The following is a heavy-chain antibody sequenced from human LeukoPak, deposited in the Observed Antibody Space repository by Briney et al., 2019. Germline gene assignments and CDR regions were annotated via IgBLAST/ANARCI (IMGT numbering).Heavy chain of an antibody. CDR1: GFPFSGYW. D-gene: IGHD2-2*01. V-gene: IGHV3-7*01. CDR3: VGQLLRAV. J-gene: IGHJ6*04. CDR2: IKEDGSVQ. Sequence: GGSLRLSCTASGFPFSGYWISWGRQAPGTGLEWGANIKEDGSVQDYVDSVKGRFTISRDNAKNTLYLQMNSLRVDDTDVYYCVGQLLRAVWGKGTTVTVSS.